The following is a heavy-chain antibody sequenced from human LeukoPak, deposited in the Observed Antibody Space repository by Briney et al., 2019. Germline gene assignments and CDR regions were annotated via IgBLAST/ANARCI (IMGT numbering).Heavy chain of an antibody. J-gene: IGHJ3*02. CDR2: IYSGGST. CDR3: ARNSYRAGDAFDI. D-gene: IGHD5-18*01. CDR1: GFTVSSNY. Sequence: PGGSLRLSCAASGFTVSSNYMSWVRQAPGKGLEWVSVIYSGGSTYSADSVKGRFTISRDNSKNTLYLQMNSLRAEDTAVYYCARNSYRAGDAFDIWGQGTMVTVSS. V-gene: IGHV3-53*01.